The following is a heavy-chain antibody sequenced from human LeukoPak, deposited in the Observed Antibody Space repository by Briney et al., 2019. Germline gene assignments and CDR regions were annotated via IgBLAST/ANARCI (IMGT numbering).Heavy chain of an antibody. J-gene: IGHJ4*02. CDR2: IWYDGSNK. CDR3: AKDRFSGILTGYYKAPLGD. CDR1: GFTFSSYG. V-gene: IGHV3-33*06. D-gene: IGHD3-9*01. Sequence: GRSLRLSCAASGFTFSSYGMHWVRQAPGKGLEWVAVIWYDGSNKYYADSVKGRFTISRDNSKNTLYLQMNRLRAEDTAVYYCAKDRFSGILTGYYKAPLGDWGQGTLVTVSS.